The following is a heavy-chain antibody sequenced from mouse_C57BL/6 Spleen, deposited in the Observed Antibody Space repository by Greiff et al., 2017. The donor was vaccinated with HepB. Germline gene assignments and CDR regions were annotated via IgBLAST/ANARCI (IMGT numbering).Heavy chain of an antibody. J-gene: IGHJ3*01. CDR3: ARERNYGSSPFAY. CDR1: GYTFTSYW. D-gene: IGHD1-1*01. Sequence: QVQLQQPGAELVKPGASVKLSCQASGYTFTSYWMHWVKQRPGQGLEWIGMIHPNSGSTNYNEKFKSKATLTVDKSSSTAYMQLSSLTSEDSAVYYCARERNYGSSPFAYWGQGTLVTVSA. V-gene: IGHV1-64*01. CDR2: IHPNSGST.